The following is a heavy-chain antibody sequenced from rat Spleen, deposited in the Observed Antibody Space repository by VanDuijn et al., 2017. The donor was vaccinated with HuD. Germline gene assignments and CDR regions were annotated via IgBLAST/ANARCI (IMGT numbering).Heavy chain of an antibody. J-gene: IGHJ2*01. Sequence: VQLQESGPGLVKPSQSLSLTCSVTFYSITSSYRWSWVRKFPGNKLEWMGYIDSAGSTNYNPSLKSRISITRDTSKNQFFLQVNSVTTEDTATYYCGRDNNYKAYWGQGVMVTVSS. V-gene: IGHV3-3*01. CDR1: FYSITSSYR. CDR3: GRDNNYKAY. CDR2: IDSAGST. D-gene: IGHD1-10*01.